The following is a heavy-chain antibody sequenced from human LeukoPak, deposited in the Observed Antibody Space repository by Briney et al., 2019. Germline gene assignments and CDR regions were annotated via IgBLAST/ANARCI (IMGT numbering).Heavy chain of an antibody. CDR2: TSSSSSYI. Sequence: GGSLRLSCAASGFTFSSYSMNWVRQAPGKGLEWVSSTSSSSSYIYYADSVKGRFTISRDNAKNSLYLQMNSLRAEDTAVYYCARDRVGATSIDYWGQGTLVTVSS. D-gene: IGHD1-26*01. CDR3: ARDRVGATSIDY. CDR1: GFTFSSYS. J-gene: IGHJ4*02. V-gene: IGHV3-21*04.